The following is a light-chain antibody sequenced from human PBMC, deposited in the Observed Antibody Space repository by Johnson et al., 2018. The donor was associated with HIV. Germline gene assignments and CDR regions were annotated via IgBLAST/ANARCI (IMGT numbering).Light chain of an antibody. CDR3: GTWDSSLSAV. CDR2: DNN. CDR1: SSNIGNNY. J-gene: IGLJ1*01. V-gene: IGLV1-51*01. Sequence: QSVLTQSPSVSAAPGQMVTISCSGSSSNIGNNYVSWYQQLPGTAPKLLIYDNNKRPSGIPDRFSGSKSGTSATLGITGLQTGDEADYYCGTWDSSLSAVFGTGTKVTAL.